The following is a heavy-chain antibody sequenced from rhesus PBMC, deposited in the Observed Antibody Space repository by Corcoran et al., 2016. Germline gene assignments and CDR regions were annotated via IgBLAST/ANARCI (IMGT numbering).Heavy chain of an antibody. CDR1: GGSISGYYY. V-gene: IGHV4S12*01. J-gene: IGHJ5-1*01. CDR2: IYSKSKST. D-gene: IGHD2-21*01. Sequence: QVQLQESGPGVVKPSETLSLTCAVSGGSISGYYYWSWIRQPPGKGLEWIGGIYSKSKSTNYNPALKSRVTISKDTSKNQFSLKLSSVTATDTAVYYCARVPYCTGSGCYQGGVRFDVWGPGVLVTVSS. CDR3: ARVPYCTGSGCYQGGVRFDV.